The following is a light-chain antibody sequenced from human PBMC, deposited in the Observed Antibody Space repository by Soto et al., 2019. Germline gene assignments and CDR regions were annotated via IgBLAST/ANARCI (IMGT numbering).Light chain of an antibody. V-gene: IGKV3-15*01. Sequence: EIVMTQSPATLSVSPGERSTLSCRASQSVSSNLAWYQQKPVQAPRLLIYGASTRATGIPARFSGSGSGTDFTLTISSLQPEDFATYYCLQDYNYPRTFGQGTTGDIK. CDR3: LQDYNYPRT. CDR2: GAS. J-gene: IGKJ1*01. CDR1: QSVSSN.